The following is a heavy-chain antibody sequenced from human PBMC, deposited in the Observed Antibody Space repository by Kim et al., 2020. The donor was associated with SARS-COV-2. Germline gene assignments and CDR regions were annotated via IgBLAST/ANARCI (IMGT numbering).Heavy chain of an antibody. CDR1: GDSVSSNSAA. CDR2: TYYRSKWYN. J-gene: IGHJ4*02. CDR3: ARADSSSWYSPLIFDY. V-gene: IGHV6-1*01. Sequence: SQTLSLTCAISGDSVSSNSAAWNWIRQSPSRGLEWLGRTYYRSKWYNDYAVSVKSRITINPDTSKNQFSLQLNSVTPEDTAVYYCARADSSSWYSPLIFDYWGQGTLVTVSS. D-gene: IGHD6-13*01.